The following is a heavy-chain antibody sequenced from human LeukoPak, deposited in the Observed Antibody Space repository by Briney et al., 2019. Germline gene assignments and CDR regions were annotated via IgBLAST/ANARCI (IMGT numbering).Heavy chain of an antibody. CDR1: GGPLITTNYY. J-gene: IGHJ4*02. CDR2: IYSSGRT. CDR3: ARVSTGSNLGYGFDY. Sequence: PSETLSLTCTVSGGPLITTNYYWGWIRQPPGKGLEWIGGIYSSGRTYYNPSLKSRVTISVDTPKSQFSLKLRSVAAADTAVYYCARVSTGSNLGYGFDYWGQGTLVTVSS. V-gene: IGHV4-39*02. D-gene: IGHD1-26*01.